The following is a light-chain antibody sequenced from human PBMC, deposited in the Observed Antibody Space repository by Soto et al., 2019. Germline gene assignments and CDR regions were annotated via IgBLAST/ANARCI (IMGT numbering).Light chain of an antibody. J-gene: IGKJ5*01. Sequence: DIQMTQSPSTLSASVGDRVTITCRASQSISSWVVWYQQKPGKDPKLMIYDSSSLESGVPSRFSGSGSGTEFTLTTSSLQPDDFSAYYCQQYNGYYSISFGQGTQLEIK. CDR2: DSS. CDR3: QQYNGYYSIS. CDR1: QSISSW. V-gene: IGKV1-5*01.